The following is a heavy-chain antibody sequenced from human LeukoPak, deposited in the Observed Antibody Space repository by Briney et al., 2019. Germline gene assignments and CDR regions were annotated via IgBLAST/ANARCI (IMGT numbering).Heavy chain of an antibody. CDR1: GYTFTGYY. CDR3: ARERIAARRGTPGY. V-gene: IGHV1-2*02. D-gene: IGHD6-6*01. CDR2: INPNSGGT. J-gene: IGHJ4*02. Sequence: ASVKVSCKASGYTFTGYYMHWVRQAPGQGLEWMGWINPNSGGTNYAQKFRGRVTMTRDTSISTAYMELSRLRSDDTAVYYCARERIAARRGTPGYWGQGTLVTVSS.